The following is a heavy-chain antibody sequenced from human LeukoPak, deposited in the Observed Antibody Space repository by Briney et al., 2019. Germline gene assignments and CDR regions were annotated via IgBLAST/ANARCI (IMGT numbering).Heavy chain of an antibody. CDR1: GYSFTSYW. J-gene: IGHJ6*03. CDR2: IYPGDSDT. Sequence: GESLKISCKGSGYSFTSYWIGWVRQMPGKGLEWMGIIYPGDSDTRYSPSFQGQVTISADKSISTAYLQWSSLKASDTAMYYCARGAPRTTSYYYYYMDVWGKGTTVAVSS. V-gene: IGHV5-51*01. CDR3: ARGAPRTTSYYYYYMDV. D-gene: IGHD1-7*01.